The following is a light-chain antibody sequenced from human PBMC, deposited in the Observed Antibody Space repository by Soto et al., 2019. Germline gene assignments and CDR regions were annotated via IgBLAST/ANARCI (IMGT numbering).Light chain of an antibody. J-gene: IGKJ2*01. CDR3: QQSLGIPYT. CDR1: QSITGY. Sequence: DIQMTQSPSSLSASVGDRVTITCQASQSITGYLNWYQQKPGKAPKLLIYAASSLQSGVPSRFSGSGSGTDFTLTISSLQRDDFATYFCQQSLGIPYTFGQGTRLETK. V-gene: IGKV1-39*01. CDR2: AAS.